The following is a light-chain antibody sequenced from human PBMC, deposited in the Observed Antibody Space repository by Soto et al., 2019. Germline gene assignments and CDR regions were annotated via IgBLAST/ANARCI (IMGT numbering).Light chain of an antibody. Sequence: QSVLTQPPSASGTPGQRVIISCSGTSSNIGSNYVYWYQQFPGTAPKLLIYKNNQRPSGVPDRFSGSKSGSSASLSISGLRSEDEADYYCAAWDDSLSVHYVFGVGTKLTVL. CDR2: KNN. V-gene: IGLV1-47*01. CDR1: SSNIGSNY. CDR3: AAWDDSLSVHYV. J-gene: IGLJ1*01.